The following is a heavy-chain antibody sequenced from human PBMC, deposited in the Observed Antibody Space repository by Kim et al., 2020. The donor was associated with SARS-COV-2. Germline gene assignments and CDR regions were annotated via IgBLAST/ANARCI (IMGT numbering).Heavy chain of an antibody. J-gene: IGHJ4*02. Sequence: GGSLRLSCAASGFTFSSYSMNWVRQAPGKGLEWVSSISSSSSYIYYADSVKGRFTISRYNAKNSLYLQMNSLRAEDTAVYYCARRYCSGGSCYFDYWGQGTLVTVSS. CDR1: GFTFSSYS. V-gene: IGHV3-21*01. CDR2: ISSSSSYI. D-gene: IGHD2-15*01. CDR3: ARRYCSGGSCYFDY.